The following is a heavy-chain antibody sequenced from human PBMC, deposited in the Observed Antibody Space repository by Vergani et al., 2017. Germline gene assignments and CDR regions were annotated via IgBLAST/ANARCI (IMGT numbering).Heavy chain of an antibody. J-gene: IGHJ5*02. CDR1: GFTFSSYA. Sequence: EVQLLESGGGSVQPGGSLRLSCAASGFTFSSYAMSWVRQAPGKGLEWVSAISGSGGSTYHADSVKGRFTISRDNSKNTLYLQMNSLRAEDTAVYYCAKDAGGLEGGAMTAWGQGTLVTVSS. V-gene: IGHV3-23*01. D-gene: IGHD2-15*01. CDR3: AKDAGGLEGGAMTA. CDR2: ISGSGGST.